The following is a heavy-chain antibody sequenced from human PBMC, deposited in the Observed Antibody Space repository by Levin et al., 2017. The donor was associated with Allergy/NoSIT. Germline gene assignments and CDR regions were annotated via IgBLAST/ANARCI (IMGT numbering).Heavy chain of an antibody. V-gene: IGHV3-7*01. Sequence: GGSLRLSCAASRFTFSSYWMSWVRQAPGKGLEWVANINQDGSESYYVDSVKGRFTISRDNAKNSLYLQMNSLRAEDTAMYYCVTGGEGVVIPWGQGPLLTVSS. CDR2: INQDGSES. D-gene: IGHD3-3*01. CDR1: RFTFSSYW. J-gene: IGHJ5*02. CDR3: VTGGEGVVIP.